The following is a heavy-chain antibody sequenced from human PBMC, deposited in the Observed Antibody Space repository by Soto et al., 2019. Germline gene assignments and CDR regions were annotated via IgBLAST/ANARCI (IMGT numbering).Heavy chain of an antibody. CDR1: GYTFTSYW. D-gene: IGHD2-2*01. CDR3: ARRRLGYCSSTSCYLDYYYYGMDV. CDR2: IDPSDSYT. J-gene: IGHJ6*02. V-gene: IGHV5-10-1*01. Sequence: GESLKISCKGSGYTFTSYWIAWVRQMPGKGLEWMGRIDPSDSYTNYSPSFQGHVTISADKSISTAYLQWSSLKASDTAMYYCARRRLGYCSSTSCYLDYYYYGMDVWGQGTTVTVSS.